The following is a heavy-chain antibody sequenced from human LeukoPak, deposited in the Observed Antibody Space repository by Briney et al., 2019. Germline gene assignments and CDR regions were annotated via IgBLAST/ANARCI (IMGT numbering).Heavy chain of an antibody. CDR1: GFTFSSYA. Sequence: GGSLRLSCAASGFTFSSYAMHWVRQAPGKGLEGVAVISYDGSNKYYADAVKGRFTISRDNSKNTLYLQMNSLRAEDTAVYYCARDARSIAAAGTKGRYFDYWGQGTLVTVSS. V-gene: IGHV3-30*04. J-gene: IGHJ4*02. CDR3: ARDARSIAAAGTKGRYFDY. D-gene: IGHD6-13*01. CDR2: ISYDGSNK.